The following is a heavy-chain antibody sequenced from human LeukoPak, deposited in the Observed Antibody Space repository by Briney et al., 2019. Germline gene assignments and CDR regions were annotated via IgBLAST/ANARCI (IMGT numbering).Heavy chain of an antibody. J-gene: IGHJ4*02. CDR3: AKDHSITMVRGVSTY. Sequence: PGGSLRLSCAASGFTFSSYGMSWVRQAPGKGLEWVSAISGSGGSTYYADSVKGRFTISRDNSKNTLYLQMNSLRAEDTAVYYCAKDHSITMVRGVSTYWGQGTLVTVSS. CDR1: GFTFSSYG. D-gene: IGHD3-10*01. CDR2: ISGSGGST. V-gene: IGHV3-23*01.